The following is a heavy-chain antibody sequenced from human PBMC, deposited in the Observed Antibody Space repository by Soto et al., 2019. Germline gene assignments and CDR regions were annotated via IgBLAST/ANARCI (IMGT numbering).Heavy chain of an antibody. V-gene: IGHV4-30-4*01. CDR2: IFHSGST. Sequence: LSLPCTVSGGSINSGDYYWTWVRQPPGKGLEWIGNIFHSGSTYYTPSLQSRVTISLDTSKNHFSLKLSSVTPADTAVYYCARDRYYGSGTYYNFYSGMDVWGQGTTVTVSS. CDR1: GGSINSGDYY. D-gene: IGHD3-10*01. J-gene: IGHJ6*02. CDR3: ARDRYYGSGTYYNFYSGMDV.